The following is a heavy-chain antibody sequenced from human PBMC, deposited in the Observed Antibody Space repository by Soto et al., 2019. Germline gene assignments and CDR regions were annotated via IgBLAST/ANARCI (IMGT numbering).Heavy chain of an antibody. V-gene: IGHV4-39*01. Sequence: SETLSLTCTVSGGSISSSSYYWGWIRQPPGKGLEWIGNIYYSGTTYYNPSLKSRVTISVDTSKKQFSLKLSSVTAADTAVFYCARVFRVYPFNYYYMDVWGKGTTVTVSS. D-gene: IGHD3-10*02. CDR2: IYYSGTT. CDR3: ARVFRVYPFNYYYMDV. CDR1: GGSISSSSYY. J-gene: IGHJ6*03.